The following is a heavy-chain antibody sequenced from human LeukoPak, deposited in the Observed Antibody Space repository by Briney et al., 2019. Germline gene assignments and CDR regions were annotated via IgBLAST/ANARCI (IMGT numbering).Heavy chain of an antibody. Sequence: GASVKVSCKAAGYTFTSYGISWVPQAPGQELEWMGWISAYNGNTNYAQKLLGRVTMTTDTSTSTAYMELRSLRSDDTAVYYCARARLYCSGGSSFPFDYWGQGTLVTVSS. CDR3: ARARLYCSGGSSFPFDY. CDR1: GYTFTSYG. CDR2: ISAYNGNT. J-gene: IGHJ4*02. V-gene: IGHV1-18*04. D-gene: IGHD2-15*01.